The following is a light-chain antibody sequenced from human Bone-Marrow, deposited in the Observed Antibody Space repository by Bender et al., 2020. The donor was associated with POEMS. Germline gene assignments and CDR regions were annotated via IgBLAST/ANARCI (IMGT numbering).Light chain of an antibody. V-gene: IGLV2-8*01. CDR2: EDT. CDR1: SSDVGGYNS. CDR3: TSYAGSNNFYV. J-gene: IGLJ1*01. Sequence: QSALTQPRSVSGSPGQSVTISCTGTSSDVGGYNSVSWYQQHPDKAPKLIIYEDTQRPSGVPDRFSGSRSGNTASLSVSGLRAEDEADYYCTSYAGSNNFYVFGTGTKVTVL.